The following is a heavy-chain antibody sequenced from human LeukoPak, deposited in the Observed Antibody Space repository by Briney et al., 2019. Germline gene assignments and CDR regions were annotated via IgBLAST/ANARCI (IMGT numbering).Heavy chain of an antibody. J-gene: IGHJ4*02. CDR3: ARQLGGGPAATPFDY. CDR2: IYPDDSDT. D-gene: IGHD2-2*02. V-gene: IGHV5-51*01. Sequence: GESLKISCKGSGYSFSNYWIGWVRQMPGKGLGWVGIIYPDDSDTRYSPSFQGQVTISADKSISTAYLQWSSLRTSDTAMYYCARQLGGGPAATPFDYWGQGTLVTVSS. CDR1: GYSFSNYW.